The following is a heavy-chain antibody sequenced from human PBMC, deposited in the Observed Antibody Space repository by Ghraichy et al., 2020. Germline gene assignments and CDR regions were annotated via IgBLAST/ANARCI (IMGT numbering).Heavy chain of an antibody. Sequence: ESLNISCAASGFTFSTYSMNWVRQAPGKGLEWVSYITDSSSTITYADSVKGRFTISRDNARNSLYLQMNSLRDEDTAVYYCARMFCTNGVCYDAFDIWGQGTMVTVSS. CDR3: ARMFCTNGVCYDAFDI. J-gene: IGHJ3*02. CDR2: ITDSSSTI. D-gene: IGHD2-8*01. V-gene: IGHV3-48*02. CDR1: GFTFSTYS.